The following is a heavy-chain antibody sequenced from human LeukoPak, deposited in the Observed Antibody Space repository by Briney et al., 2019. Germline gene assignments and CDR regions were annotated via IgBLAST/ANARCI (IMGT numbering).Heavy chain of an antibody. CDR3: AKSLGYCSSTSCYTDSY. D-gene: IGHD2-2*02. J-gene: IGHJ4*02. Sequence: PGGSLRLSCAASGFTFSSYAMSWVRQAPGKGLEWVSAISGSGGSTYYADFVKGRFTISRDNSKNTLYLQMNSLRAEDTAVYYCAKSLGYCSSTSCYTDSYWGQGTLVTVSS. CDR1: GFTFSSYA. CDR2: ISGSGGST. V-gene: IGHV3-23*01.